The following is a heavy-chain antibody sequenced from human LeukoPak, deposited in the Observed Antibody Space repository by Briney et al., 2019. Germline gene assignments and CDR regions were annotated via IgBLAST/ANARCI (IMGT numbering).Heavy chain of an antibody. Sequence: SETESLNCTVSDGSITNNDWSWVRQTPGKGLEFIGYVHYSGTTNYNPSLRSRVTISIDTSRKHFFLKLKSVTAADTAVYYCARPYGSGSYFDYWGQGTLVTVSS. V-gene: IGHV4-59*12. D-gene: IGHD3-10*01. J-gene: IGHJ4*02. CDR2: VHYSGTT. CDR3: ARPYGSGSYFDY. CDR1: DGSITNND.